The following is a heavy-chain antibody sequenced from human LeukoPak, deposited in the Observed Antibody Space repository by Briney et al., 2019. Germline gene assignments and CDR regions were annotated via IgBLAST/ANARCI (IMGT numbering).Heavy chain of an antibody. CDR1: GFTLSSYS. D-gene: IGHD3-22*01. Sequence: RRSLRLSCAASGFTLSSYSMNWVRQAPRKGLEWVSFISSSSSFMYYADSVKGRFTISRDNAKNSLYLQMNSLRAEDTAVYYCARDLSSGYHYNFDYWGQGTLVTVSS. V-gene: IGHV3-21*01. CDR2: ISSSSSFM. J-gene: IGHJ4*02. CDR3: ARDLSSGYHYNFDY.